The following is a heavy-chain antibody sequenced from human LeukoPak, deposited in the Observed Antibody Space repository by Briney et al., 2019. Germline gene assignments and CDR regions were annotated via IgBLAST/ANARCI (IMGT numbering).Heavy chain of an antibody. Sequence: GGSLRLSCAAAGFTFSSYWMSWIRQAPGKGLEWVANIKEDGSEKYYVDSVRGRFTISRDNAKNSLSLQMNSLRAEDTAVYYCARDRTGNDYWGQGALVTVSS. J-gene: IGHJ4*02. CDR2: IKEDGSEK. CDR1: GFTFSSYW. D-gene: IGHD1-1*01. CDR3: ARDRTGNDY. V-gene: IGHV3-7*01.